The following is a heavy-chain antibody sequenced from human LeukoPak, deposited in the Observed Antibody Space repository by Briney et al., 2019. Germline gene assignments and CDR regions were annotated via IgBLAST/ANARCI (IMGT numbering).Heavy chain of an antibody. V-gene: IGHV4-61*02. CDR3: ARTSSAGYYGSGSYRFDY. CDR2: IYTSGST. D-gene: IGHD3-10*01. Sequence: SETLSLTCTVFGGSVSRGSDYWSWIRQPAGKGLEWIGRIYTSGSTNYNPSLKSRVTISIDTSKNQFSLKLKSVTAADTAVYYCARTSSAGYYGSGSYRFDYWGQGTLVTVSS. J-gene: IGHJ4*02. CDR1: GGSVSRGSDY.